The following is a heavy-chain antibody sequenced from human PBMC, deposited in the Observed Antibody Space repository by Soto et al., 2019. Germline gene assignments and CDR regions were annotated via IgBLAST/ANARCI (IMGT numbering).Heavy chain of an antibody. CDR1: GFTFSSYA. D-gene: IGHD5-12*01. Sequence: PGGSLRLSCAASGFTFSSYAMHWGRQAPGKGLEGVAVISYDGSNKYYADSVKGRFTTSRDNTKNTLYLQMHSLSAEDTAVSSCARDYYRFNSGYGFSMDVWGQGTTVTVSS. J-gene: IGHJ6*02. V-gene: IGHV3-30-3*01. CDR2: ISYDGSNK. CDR3: ARDYYRFNSGYGFSMDV.